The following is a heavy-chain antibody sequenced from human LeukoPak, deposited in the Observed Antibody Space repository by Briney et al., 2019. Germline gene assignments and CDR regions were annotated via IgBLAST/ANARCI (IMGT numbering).Heavy chain of an antibody. V-gene: IGHV3-23*01. CDR3: AKGGAVSSKSITLVRGTRRYYYYMDV. CDR2: LSDSGGST. J-gene: IGHJ6*03. Sequence: GGSLRLSCAASGFTFSSYGMSWVRQAPGKGLEWVSALSDSGGSTFYADSVNGRFTISRDNSKNTLYLQMDRLRAEDTAVYYCAKGGAVSSKSITLVRGTRRYYYYMDVWGKGTTVTISS. CDR1: GFTFSSYG. D-gene: IGHD3-10*01.